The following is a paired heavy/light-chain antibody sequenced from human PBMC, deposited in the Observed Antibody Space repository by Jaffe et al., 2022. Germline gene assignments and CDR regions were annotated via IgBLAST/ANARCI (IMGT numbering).Heavy chain of an antibody. CDR2: IYYSGST. J-gene: IGHJ5*02. V-gene: IGHV4-39*01. CDR1: GGSISSSSYY. CDR3: ASKTDILTGYPYNWFDP. Sequence: QLQLQESGPGLVKPSETLSLTCTVSGGSISSSSYYWGWIRQPPGKGLEWIGSIYYSGSTYYNPSLKSRVTISVDTSKNQFSLKLSSVTAADTAVYYCASKTDILTGYPYNWFDPWGQGTLVTVSS. D-gene: IGHD3-9*01.
Light chain of an antibody. Sequence: AIRMTQSPSSFSASTGDRVTITCRASQGISSYLAWYQQKPGKAPKLLIYAASTLQSGVPSRFSGSGSGTDFTLTISCLQSEDFATYYCQQYYSYPTFGQGTRLEIK. CDR2: AAS. CDR1: QGISSY. V-gene: IGKV1-8*01. CDR3: QQYYSYPT. J-gene: IGKJ5*01.